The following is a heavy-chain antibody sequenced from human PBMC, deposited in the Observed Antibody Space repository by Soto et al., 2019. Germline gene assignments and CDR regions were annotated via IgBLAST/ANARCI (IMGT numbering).Heavy chain of an antibody. V-gene: IGHV4-31*03. D-gene: IGHD2-15*01. CDR1: GDSISRGGYY. Sequence: QVQLQESGPGLVKPSQTLSLTCTVSGDSISRGGYYYNWICHLPGKGLEWIGYIYHTGSTNYNPSLKSRVTISVDTSKNQLYLELRSVTAADTAVYYCVRDGAGGYGIGWVDPWGQGNLVTVSS. CDR2: IYHTGST. CDR3: VRDGAGGYGIGWVDP. J-gene: IGHJ5*01.